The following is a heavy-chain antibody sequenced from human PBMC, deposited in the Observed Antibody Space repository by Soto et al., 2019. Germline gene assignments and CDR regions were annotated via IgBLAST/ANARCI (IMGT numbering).Heavy chain of an antibody. V-gene: IGHV1-69*01. Sequence: QVQLVQSGAEVKKPGSSVNVSCKASGGTFSSYAISWVRQAPGQGLEWMGGIIPIFGTANYAQKFQGRVTITADESTSTAYMELSSLRSEDTAVYYCATEEGIAVAGRPYYYYGMDVWGQGTTVTVSS. J-gene: IGHJ6*02. CDR1: GGTFSSYA. CDR2: IIPIFGTA. D-gene: IGHD6-19*01. CDR3: ATEEGIAVAGRPYYYYGMDV.